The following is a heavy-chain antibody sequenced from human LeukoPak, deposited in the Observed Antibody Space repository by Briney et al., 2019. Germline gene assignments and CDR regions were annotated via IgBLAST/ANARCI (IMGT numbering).Heavy chain of an antibody. Sequence: GGSLRLSCAASGFTVSSNYMSWVRQAPGKGLEWVSVIYSGGSTYYADSVKGRFTISRDNSKNTLYLQMNSLRAEDTAVYYCNYYDSSGYYYFDYWGEGTLVTVSS. CDR3: NYYDSSGYYYFDY. CDR2: IYSGGST. D-gene: IGHD3-22*01. J-gene: IGHJ4*02. V-gene: IGHV3-53*01. CDR1: GFTVSSNY.